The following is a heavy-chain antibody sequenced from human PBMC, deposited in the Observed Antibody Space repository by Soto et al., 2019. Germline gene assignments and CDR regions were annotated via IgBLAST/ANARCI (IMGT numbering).Heavy chain of an antibody. J-gene: IGHJ4*02. CDR3: ARDFDYCEY. CDR2: IYYTVRT. V-gene: IGHV4-61*01. D-gene: IGHD3-3*01. CDR1: GGSVSSGSYY. Sequence: SETLSLTCTVSGGSVSSGSYYWSWIRHPPGKGLEWIGYIYYTVRTNYNPSLKSRVTISIDTSKNQFSLYLSSVTAADTAVYYCARDFDYCEYWGKGNMVSVSS.